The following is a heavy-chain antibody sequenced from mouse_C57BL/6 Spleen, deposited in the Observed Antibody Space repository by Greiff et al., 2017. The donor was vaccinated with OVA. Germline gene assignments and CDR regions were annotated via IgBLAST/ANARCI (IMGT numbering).Heavy chain of an antibody. Sequence: QVHVKQSGAELVKPGASVKISCKASGYAFSSYWMNWVKQRPGKGLEWIGQIYPGDGDTNYNGKFKGKATLTADKSSSTAYMQLSSLTSEDSAVYFCARFPITTVVREYAMGYWGQGTSVTVSS. V-gene: IGHV1-80*01. CDR3: ARFPITTVVREYAMGY. J-gene: IGHJ4*01. CDR2: IYPGDGDT. CDR1: GYAFSSYW. D-gene: IGHD1-1*01.